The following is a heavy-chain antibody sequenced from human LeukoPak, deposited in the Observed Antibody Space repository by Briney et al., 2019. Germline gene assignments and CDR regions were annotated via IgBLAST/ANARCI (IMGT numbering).Heavy chain of an antibody. J-gene: IGHJ4*02. CDR1: GGSISSGDYY. D-gene: IGHD4-17*01. V-gene: IGHV4-30-4*01. CDR2: IYYSGST. Sequence: TSETLSLTCTVSGGSISSGDYYWSWIRQPPGKGLEWIGYIYYSGSTYYNPSLKSRLTISVDTSKNQFSLKLSSVTAADTAVYYCARVSGPYGDYYVDYWGQGTLVTVSS. CDR3: ARVSGPYGDYYVDY.